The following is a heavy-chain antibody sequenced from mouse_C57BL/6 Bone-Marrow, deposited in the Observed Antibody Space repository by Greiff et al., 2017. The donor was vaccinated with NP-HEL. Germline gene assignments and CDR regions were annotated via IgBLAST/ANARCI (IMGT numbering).Heavy chain of an antibody. CDR3: ARTGGLGAYDYDDYFDD. CDR2: IHPNSGST. J-gene: IGHJ2*01. V-gene: IGHV1-64*01. Sequence: QVQLQQPGAELVKPGASVKLSCKASGYTFTSYWMHWVKQRPGQGLEWIGMIHPNSGSTNYNEKFKSKATLTVDKSSSTAYMQLSSLTSADSAVYYCARTGGLGAYDYDDYFDDWGQGTTLTVSS. D-gene: IGHD2-4*01. CDR1: GYTFTSYW.